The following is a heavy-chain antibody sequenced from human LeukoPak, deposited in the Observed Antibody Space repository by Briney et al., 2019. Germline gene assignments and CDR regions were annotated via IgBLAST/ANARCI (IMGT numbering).Heavy chain of an antibody. CDR3: VKGGSGEEADY. D-gene: IGHD3-10*01. CDR1: GFTFSRSG. Sequence: GGSLRLSCATSGFTFSRSGMSWVRQAPGKELEWVSTIRGRGTGTFYADSVQGRFTISRDNSKNTVDLQMNSLRVEDTAVYYCVKGGSGEEADYWGQGTLVTVSS. J-gene: IGHJ4*02. V-gene: IGHV3-23*01. CDR2: IRGRGTGT.